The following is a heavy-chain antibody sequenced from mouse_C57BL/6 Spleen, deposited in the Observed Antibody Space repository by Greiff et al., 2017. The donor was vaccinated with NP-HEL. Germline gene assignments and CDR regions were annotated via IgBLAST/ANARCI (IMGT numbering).Heavy chain of an antibody. D-gene: IGHD2-5*01. CDR1: GYTFTSYW. J-gene: IGHJ2*01. V-gene: IGHV1-74*01. CDR2: IHLSDSDT. Sequence: QIQLQQSGAELVKPGASVKVSCKASGYTFTSYWMHWVKQRPGQGLEWIGRIHLSDSDTNYNQKFKGKATLTVDKSSSTAYMQLSSLTSEDSAVYYCAIGAYYSNWDYFDYWGQGTTLTVSS. CDR3: AIGAYYSNWDYFDY.